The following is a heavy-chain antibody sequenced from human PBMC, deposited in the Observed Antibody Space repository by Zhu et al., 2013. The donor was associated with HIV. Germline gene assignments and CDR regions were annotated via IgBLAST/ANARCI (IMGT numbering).Heavy chain of an antibody. V-gene: IGHV4-34*02. CDR3: ARGKANPPYKRAVTGTGFPFDI. Sequence: QVQLQQWGAGLLKPSETLSLTCALYGGSFSGYHWSWIRQPPGKGLECIAEINHSGRTNYNPSLESRVSISLDTSKNQFSLNLTSVTAADTAVYYCARGKANPPYKRAVTGTGFPFDIWGQGTLITVSS. CDR1: GGSFSGYH. CDR2: INHSGRT. J-gene: IGHJ3*02. D-gene: IGHD6-19*01.